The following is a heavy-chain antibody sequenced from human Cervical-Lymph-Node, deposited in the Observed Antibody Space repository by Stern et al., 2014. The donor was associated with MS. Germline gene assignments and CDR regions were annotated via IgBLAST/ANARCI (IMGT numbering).Heavy chain of an antibody. Sequence: QDQLVQSGAEVKKPGASVKVSCKASGYTFTSYYIHWVRQAPGQGLEWMGIITPSSGSTSYAQKFQGRVTMTRDTSTSTVYMELSSLRSEDTAVYYCAREVAGHRLGMMDVWGQGTTVTVSS. CDR1: GYTFTSYY. D-gene: IGHD6-19*01. V-gene: IGHV1-46*01. J-gene: IGHJ6*02. CDR2: ITPSSGST. CDR3: AREVAGHRLGMMDV.